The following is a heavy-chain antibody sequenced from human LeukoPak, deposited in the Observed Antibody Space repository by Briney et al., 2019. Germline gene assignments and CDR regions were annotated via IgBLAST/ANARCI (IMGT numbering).Heavy chain of an antibody. D-gene: IGHD6-13*01. CDR3: AGVYHSSTWQGVDY. CDR2: ITSSGAAV. CDR1: GFTFSTYE. V-gene: IGHV3-48*03. J-gene: IGHJ4*02. Sequence: GGSLRLSCAASGFTFSTYEMNWVRQAPGKGLEWVSYITSSGAAVYYADSVKGRFTVSRDNAQKILYLQMSRLRSEDTAVYYCAGVYHSSTWQGVDYWGQGTLVTVSS.